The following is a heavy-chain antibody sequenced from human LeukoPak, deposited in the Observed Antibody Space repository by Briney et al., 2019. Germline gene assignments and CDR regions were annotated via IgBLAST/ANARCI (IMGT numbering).Heavy chain of an antibody. V-gene: IGHV4-31*03. CDR3: ARLRTAMGQLDAFDI. CDR2: IYYSGST. D-gene: IGHD5-18*01. J-gene: IGHJ3*02. Sequence: SETLSLTCTVSGGSISSGGYYWSWIRQHPGKGLEWIGYIYYSGSTYYNPSLKSRVTISVDTSKNQFSLKLSSVTAADTAVYYCARLRTAMGQLDAFDIWGQGTMVTVSS. CDR1: GGSISSGGYY.